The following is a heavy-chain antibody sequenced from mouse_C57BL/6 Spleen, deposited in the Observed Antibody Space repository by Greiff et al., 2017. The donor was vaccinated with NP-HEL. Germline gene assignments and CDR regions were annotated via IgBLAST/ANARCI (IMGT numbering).Heavy chain of an antibody. CDR2: IYPGSGNT. V-gene: IGHV1-66*01. Sequence: VQLQQSGPELVKPGASVKISCKASGYSFTSYYIHWVKQRPGQGLEWIGWIYPGSGNTKYNEKFKGKATLTADPSSSTAYMQLSSLTSEDSAVYYCARAGTGAMDYWGQGTSVTVSS. J-gene: IGHJ4*01. D-gene: IGHD4-1*01. CDR1: GYSFTSYY. CDR3: ARAGTGAMDY.